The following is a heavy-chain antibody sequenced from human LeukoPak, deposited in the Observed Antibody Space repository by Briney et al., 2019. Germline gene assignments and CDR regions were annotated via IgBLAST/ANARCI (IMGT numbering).Heavy chain of an antibody. J-gene: IGHJ5*02. Sequence: SETLSLTCTVSGGSITSYTHYWGWIRQPPGKGLEWIATVYYTGGTYYNPSLKSRVTISIDTSRNHFSLKLTSVIAADTAMYYCVSNSSSSPWFDPWGQPTLVTVSS. V-gene: IGHV4-39*02. CDR3: VSNSSSSPWFDP. CDR2: VYYTGGT. CDR1: GGSITSYTHY. D-gene: IGHD6-6*01.